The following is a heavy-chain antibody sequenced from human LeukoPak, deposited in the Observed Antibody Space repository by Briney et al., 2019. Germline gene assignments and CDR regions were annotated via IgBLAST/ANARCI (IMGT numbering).Heavy chain of an antibody. CDR2: INPNSGGT. CDR1: GYTFTGYY. CDR3: ARSGYCSGGSCYDFYYYYGMDI. Sequence: GASVKVSYKASGYTFTGYYMHWVRQAPGQGLEWMGWINPNSGGTNYAQKFQGWVTMTRDTSISTAYMELSRLRSDDTAVYYCARSGYCSGGSCYDFYYYYGMDIWGQGTTVTVSS. J-gene: IGHJ6*02. D-gene: IGHD2-15*01. V-gene: IGHV1-2*04.